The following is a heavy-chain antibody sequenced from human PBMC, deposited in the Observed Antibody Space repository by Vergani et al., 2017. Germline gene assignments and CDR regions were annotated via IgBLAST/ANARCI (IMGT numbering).Heavy chain of an antibody. CDR2: ISGSGGST. Sequence: EVQLLESGGGLVQPGGSLRLSCAASGFTFSSYAMSWVRQAPGKGLEWVSAISGSGGSTYYADSVKGRFTISRDNSKSTLYLQMNSLRAEDTAVYYCARGKRIFGVVIGPPSFDYWGQGTLVTVSS. V-gene: IGHV3-23*01. D-gene: IGHD3-3*01. J-gene: IGHJ4*02. CDR1: GFTFSSYA. CDR3: ARGKRIFGVVIGPPSFDY.